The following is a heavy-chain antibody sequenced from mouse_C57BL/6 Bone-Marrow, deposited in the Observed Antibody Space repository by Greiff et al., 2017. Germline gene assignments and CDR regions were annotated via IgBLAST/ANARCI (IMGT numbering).Heavy chain of an antibody. J-gene: IGHJ2*01. D-gene: IGHD1-1*01. Sequence: VQLQQSGAELVKPGASVKLSCTASGFNIKDYYIHWVKQRTEQGLEWIGGIDPEDGETKYAPKFQDKATITADTSSNTAYLQLSSLTSEDTAVYYCTRSLIYYGTNYWGQGTTLTVSS. CDR3: TRSLIYYGTNY. CDR1: GFNIKDYY. CDR2: IDPEDGET. V-gene: IGHV14-2*01.